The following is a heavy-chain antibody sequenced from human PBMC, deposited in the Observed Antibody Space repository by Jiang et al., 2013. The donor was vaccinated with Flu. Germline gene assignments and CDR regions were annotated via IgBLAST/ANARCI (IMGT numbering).Heavy chain of an antibody. CDR1: GYTFTGYY. Sequence: SGAEVKKPGASVKVSCKASGYTFTGYYMHWVRQAPGQGLEWMGWINPNSGGTNYAQKFQGRVTMTRDTSISTAYMELSRLRSDDTAVYYCARVLVAGMEVETPDYYYYGMDVWGQGTTVTVSS. V-gene: IGHV1-2*02. CDR2: INPNSGGT. J-gene: IGHJ6*02. CDR3: ARVLVAGMEVETPDYYYYGMDV. D-gene: IGHD6-19*01.